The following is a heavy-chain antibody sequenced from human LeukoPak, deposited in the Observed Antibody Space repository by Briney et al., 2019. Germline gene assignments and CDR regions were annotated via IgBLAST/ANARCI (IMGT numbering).Heavy chain of an antibody. J-gene: IGHJ4*02. CDR3: AKKSGNLYYFDY. CDR2: ISGSGVST. D-gene: IGHD1-14*01. CDR1: GFTFSSYA. V-gene: IGHV3-23*01. Sequence: GGSLRLSCAASGFTFSSYAMSWVRRAPGKGLEWVSAISGSGVSTYYADSVKGRFTISRDDSQNTLALQMNSLRAEDTAVYYCAKKSGNLYYFDYWGQGTLVTVSS.